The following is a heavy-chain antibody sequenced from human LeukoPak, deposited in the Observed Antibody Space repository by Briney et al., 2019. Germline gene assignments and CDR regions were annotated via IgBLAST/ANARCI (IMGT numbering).Heavy chain of an antibody. CDR2: IWYDGSNK. Sequence: PGGSLRLSCAASGFTFSSYGMHWVRQAPGKGLEWVAVIWYDGSNKYYADSVKGRFTISRDNSKNTLYLQMNSLRAEDTAVYYCARDMLSSSWYVYYYYYGMDVWGQGTTVTVSS. CDR3: ARDMLSSSWYVYYYYYGMDV. D-gene: IGHD6-13*01. J-gene: IGHJ6*02. V-gene: IGHV3-33*01. CDR1: GFTFSSYG.